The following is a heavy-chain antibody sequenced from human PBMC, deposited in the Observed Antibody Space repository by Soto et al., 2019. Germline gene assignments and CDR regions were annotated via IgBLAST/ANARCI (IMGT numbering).Heavy chain of an antibody. V-gene: IGHV6-1*01. J-gene: IGHJ4*02. CDR1: GDIVSGNSAS. D-gene: IGHD6-13*01. CDR3: ARAATAGPDFDY. Sequence: SRTLSLTCAISGDIVSGNSASWNWIRQSPSRGLEWLGRTYYRSKWYLDYAVSVKSRITVNPDTSKNQFSLQLNSLTPQATAVYYCARAATAGPDFDYWGQGTMVTVSS. CDR2: TYYRSKWYL.